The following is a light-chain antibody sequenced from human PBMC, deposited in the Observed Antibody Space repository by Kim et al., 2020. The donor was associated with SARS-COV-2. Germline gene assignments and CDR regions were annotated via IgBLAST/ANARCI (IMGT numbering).Light chain of an antibody. CDR2: DVS. Sequence: QSALTQPASVSGSPGQSITISCTGTSSDVGGYNYVSWYQQHPGKAPKLRIYDVSKRPSGVSYRFSGSKSGNTASLTISGLQAEDDADYYCSPYSSNSPVLFGGWTQLTVL. CDR3: SPYSSNSPVL. V-gene: IGLV2-14*01. CDR1: SSDVGGYNY. J-gene: IGLJ2*01.